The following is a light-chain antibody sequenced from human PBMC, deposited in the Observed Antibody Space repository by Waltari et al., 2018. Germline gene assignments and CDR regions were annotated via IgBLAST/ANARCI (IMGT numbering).Light chain of an antibody. CDR3: QNHERLPAT. V-gene: IGKV3-20*01. CDR2: HAS. J-gene: IGKJ1*01. CDR1: QSVSSF. Sequence: EVVLTQSPGTLSLSPGERATLACRASQSVSSFLAWYQQKPGQAPRLLIYHASNRATGIPDRCSGSGSGTDFSLTISRLEPEDFAVYYCQNHERLPATFGQGTKVEI.